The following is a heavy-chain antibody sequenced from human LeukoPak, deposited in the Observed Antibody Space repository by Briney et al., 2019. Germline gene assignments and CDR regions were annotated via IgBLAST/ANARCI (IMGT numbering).Heavy chain of an antibody. J-gene: IGHJ2*01. CDR3: ARVGDHFHWYLDL. V-gene: IGHV3-48*01. Sequence: GGSLRLSCAASAFTFSDYSMNWVRQAPGKGLEWISYISGRSSTIYYADSVRGRFTISRDNAKNSMYLQMNSLRAEDTAVYYCARVGDHFHWYLDLWGRGTLVTVSS. D-gene: IGHD3-10*01. CDR1: AFTFSDYS. CDR2: ISGRSSTI.